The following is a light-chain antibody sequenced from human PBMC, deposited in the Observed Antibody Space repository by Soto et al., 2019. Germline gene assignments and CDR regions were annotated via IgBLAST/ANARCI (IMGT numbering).Light chain of an antibody. J-gene: IGKJ4*01. V-gene: IGKV1-5*01. CDR3: QQYNSYSPLT. CDR1: QSISSW. Sequence: DIQMTKSPSTLSASVGDRVTITCRASQSISSWLAWYQQKPGKAPKLLIYDASSLESGVPSRFRGSGSGTEFTLTISSLQPDDFATYYCQQYNSYSPLTFGGETKVEIK. CDR2: DAS.